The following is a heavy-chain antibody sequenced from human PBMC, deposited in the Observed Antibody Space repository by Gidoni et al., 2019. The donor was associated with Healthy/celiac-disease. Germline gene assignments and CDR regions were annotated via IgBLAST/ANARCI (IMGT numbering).Heavy chain of an antibody. J-gene: IGHJ5*02. V-gene: IGHV4-39*07. D-gene: IGHD1-26*01. Sequence: QLQLQESGPGLVKPSETLSLTCTVSGGSISSSSYYWGWIRQPPGKGLEWIGSIYYSGSTYYNPSLKSRVTISVDTSKNQFSLKLSSVTAADTAVYYCAREARDIVGAYWFDPGGQGTLVTVSS. CDR1: GGSISSSSYY. CDR3: AREARDIVGAYWFDP. CDR2: IYYSGST.